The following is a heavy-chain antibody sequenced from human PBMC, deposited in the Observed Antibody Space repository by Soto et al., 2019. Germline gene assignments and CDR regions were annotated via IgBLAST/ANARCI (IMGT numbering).Heavy chain of an antibody. J-gene: IGHJ4*02. CDR1: GFAFSSYG. Sequence: QAQLVESGGGVVQPGRSLRLSCAASGFAFSSYGMHWVRQAPGTGLEWVAVISYDGSHQHYADSVKGRFTISRDNSKNMVLLQISSLRAEDTAVYYCVSDRGYGHASVPYSWGQGTLVSVSS. CDR2: ISYDGSHQ. CDR3: VSDRGYGHASVPYS. D-gene: IGHD5-18*01. V-gene: IGHV3-30*03.